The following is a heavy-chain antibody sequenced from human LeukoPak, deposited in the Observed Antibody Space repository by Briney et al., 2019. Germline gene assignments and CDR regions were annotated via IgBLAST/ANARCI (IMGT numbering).Heavy chain of an antibody. D-gene: IGHD1-7*01. CDR2: ISYDGSNK. CDR3: ARDPETTRAKRAFDI. V-gene: IGHV3-30-3*01. J-gene: IGHJ3*02. Sequence: PGGSLRLSCAASGFTFSSYAMHWVRQAPGKGLEWVAVISYDGSNKYYADSVKGRFTISRDNSKNTLYLQMNSLRAEDTAVYYCARDPETTRAKRAFDIWGQGTMVTVSS. CDR1: GFTFSSYA.